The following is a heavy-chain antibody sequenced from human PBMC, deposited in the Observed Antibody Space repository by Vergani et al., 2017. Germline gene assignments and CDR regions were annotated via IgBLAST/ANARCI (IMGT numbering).Heavy chain of an antibody. V-gene: IGHV5-51*01. Sequence: EVQLVQSGAEVKKPGESLKISCKGSGYSFTSYWIGWVRQMPGKGLEWMGIIYPGDSDTRYRPSFQGQVTISADKSISTAYLQWSSLKAADTAMYYCARRKYSSSSLDYYYYCMDVWGQGTTVTVSS. CDR1: GYSFTSYW. CDR2: IYPGDSDT. CDR3: ARRKYSSSSLDYYYYCMDV. D-gene: IGHD6-6*01. J-gene: IGHJ6*02.